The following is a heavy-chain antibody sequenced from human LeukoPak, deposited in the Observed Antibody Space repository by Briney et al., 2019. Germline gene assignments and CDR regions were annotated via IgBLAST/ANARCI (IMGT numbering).Heavy chain of an antibody. CDR1: GGSISSYY. CDR2: IYYSGST. V-gene: IGHV4-59*08. J-gene: IGHJ6*03. CDR3: ARHVSGYDSSGYYWSYYYYMDV. Sequence: SETLSLTCTVSGGSISSYYWSWIRQPPGKGLEWIGYIYYSGSTNYNPSLKSRVTISLDTSKNQFSLKLSSVTAADTAVYYCARHVSGYDSSGYYWSYYYYMDVWGKGTTVTVSS. D-gene: IGHD3-22*01.